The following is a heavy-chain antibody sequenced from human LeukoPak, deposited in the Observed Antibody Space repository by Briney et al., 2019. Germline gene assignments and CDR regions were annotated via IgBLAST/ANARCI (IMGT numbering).Heavy chain of an antibody. CDR1: GFTFSIYW. Sequence: PGGSLRLSCAASGFTFSIYWMTWVRQAPGKGLEWVANIKEDGSEKYYVDSVKGRFTISRDNAKTSLYLQMNSLRTEDTAVYYCASGRGGSYCGQGTLVTVSS. V-gene: IGHV3-7*01. D-gene: IGHD1-26*01. CDR2: IKEDGSEK. J-gene: IGHJ4*02. CDR3: ASGRGGSY.